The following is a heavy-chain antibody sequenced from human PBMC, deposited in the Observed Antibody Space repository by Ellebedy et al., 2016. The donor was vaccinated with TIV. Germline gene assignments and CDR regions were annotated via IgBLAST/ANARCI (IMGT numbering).Heavy chain of an antibody. CDR2: IIPIFGTA. V-gene: IGHV1-69*13. CDR1: GYTFTSYY. J-gene: IGHJ6*02. Sequence: ASVKVSCKASGYTFTSYYMHWVRQAPGQGLEWMGGIIPIFGTANYAQKFQGRVTITADESTSTAYMELSSLRSEDTAVYYCAREGGATTVREMDVWGQGTTVTVSS. CDR3: AREGGATTVREMDV. D-gene: IGHD4-17*01.